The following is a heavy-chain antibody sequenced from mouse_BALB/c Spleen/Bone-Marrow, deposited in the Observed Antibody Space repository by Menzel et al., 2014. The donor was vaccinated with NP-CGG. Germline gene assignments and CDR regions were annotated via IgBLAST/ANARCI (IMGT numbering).Heavy chain of an antibody. D-gene: IGHD2-1*01. V-gene: IGHV4-1*02. CDR1: GFDFSRHW. CDR3: ARGNYYGILDY. Sequence: EVQGVESGGGLVQPGGSLKLSCAASGFDFSRHWMSWVRQAPGKGLQWIGEINPDSRAINYAPSLKAKFIISRDNAKNTLYLQMSKVRSDDTALYYCARGNYYGILDYWGQGTTLTVSS. CDR2: INPDSRAI. J-gene: IGHJ2*01.